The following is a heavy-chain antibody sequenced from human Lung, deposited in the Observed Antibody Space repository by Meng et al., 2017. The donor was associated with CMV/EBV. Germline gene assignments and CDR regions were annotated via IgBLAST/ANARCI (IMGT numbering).Heavy chain of an antibody. V-gene: IGHV3-11*04. Sequence: GGSXRLXCAASGFFFSDYSMTWIRQTPGKGLEWLSYISSSGSSIYHADSVKGRFTISRDNGKNSVYLEMSSLRVDDTAIYYCARDRGAGYCTSTICYPGGDFDYXGQGTLVTVSS. J-gene: IGHJ4*02. CDR3: ARDRGAGYCTSTICYPGGDFDY. CDR1: GFFFSDYS. D-gene: IGHD2-2*01. CDR2: ISSSGSSI.